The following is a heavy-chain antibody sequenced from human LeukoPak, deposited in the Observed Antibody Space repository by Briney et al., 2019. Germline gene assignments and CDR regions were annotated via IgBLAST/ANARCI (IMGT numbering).Heavy chain of an antibody. V-gene: IGHV4-39*07. D-gene: IGHD2-2*02. CDR1: GGSISSSSYY. Sequence: SETLSLTCTVSGGSISSSSYYWGWIRQPPGKGLEWIGSIYYSGSTYYNPSLKSRVTISVDTSKNQFSLKLSSVTAADTAVYYCARSGVVVPAAIYYFDYWGQGTLVTVSP. CDR2: IYYSGST. CDR3: ARSGVVVPAAIYYFDY. J-gene: IGHJ4*02.